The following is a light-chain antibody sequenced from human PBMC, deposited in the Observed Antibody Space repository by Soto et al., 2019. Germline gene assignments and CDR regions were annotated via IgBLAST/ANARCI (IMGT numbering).Light chain of an antibody. CDR2: DAS. Sequence: EIVLTQSPATLSLSPGERATLSCRASQSVSSYLAWYQQKPVQAPRLLIYDASNRATGIPARFSCCGSGTDFTLTISSLEPEDFAVYYCQQRSNWPPNLTFGGGTKVEIK. CDR3: QQRSNWPPNLT. J-gene: IGKJ4*01. CDR1: QSVSSY. V-gene: IGKV3-11*01.